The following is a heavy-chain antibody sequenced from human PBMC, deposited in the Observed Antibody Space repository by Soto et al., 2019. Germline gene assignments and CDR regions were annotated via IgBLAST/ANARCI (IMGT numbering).Heavy chain of an antibody. J-gene: IGHJ4*02. CDR3: AKSLRPQLAHKDNDY. V-gene: IGHV3-23*01. D-gene: IGHD6-13*01. CDR2: ISGSGGST. CDR1: GFTFSSYA. Sequence: HPGGSLRLSCTASGFTFSSYAMSWVRQAPGKGLEWVSAISGSGGSTYYADSVKGRFTISRDNSKNTLYLQMNSLRAEDTAVYYCAKSLRPQLAHKDNDYWGQGTLVTVSS.